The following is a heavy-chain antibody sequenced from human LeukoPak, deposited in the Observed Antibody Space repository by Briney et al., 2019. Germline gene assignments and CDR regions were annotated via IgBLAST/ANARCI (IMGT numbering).Heavy chain of an antibody. CDR2: INSDGSNK. CDR3: ARAGRAAFDY. D-gene: IGHD2-15*01. V-gene: IGHV3-74*01. CDR1: GFTFSSYW. J-gene: IGHJ4*02. Sequence: PGGSLRLSCAASGFTFSSYWMHWVRQAPGKGLVWVSRINSDGSNKHYADSVKGRFTISRDNAKNTLYLQMNSLRDDDTAVYYCARAGRAAFDYWGQGTLVTVSS.